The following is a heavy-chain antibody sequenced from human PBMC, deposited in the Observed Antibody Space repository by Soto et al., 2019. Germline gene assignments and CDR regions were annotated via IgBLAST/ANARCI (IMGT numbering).Heavy chain of an antibody. J-gene: IGHJ5*02. CDR3: ARVGTPAGGNTILGVVTNWFDP. V-gene: IGHV1-18*01. Sequence: ASVKVSCKASGYTFTSYGISWVRQAPGQGLEWMGWISAYNGNTNYAQKLQGRVTMTTDTSTGTAYMELRSLRSDDTAVYYCARVGTPAGGNTILGVVTNWFDPWGQGTLVTVSS. D-gene: IGHD3-3*01. CDR2: ISAYNGNT. CDR1: GYTFTSYG.